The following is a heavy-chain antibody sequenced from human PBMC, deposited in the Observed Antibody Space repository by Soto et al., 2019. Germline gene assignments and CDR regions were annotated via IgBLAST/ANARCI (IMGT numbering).Heavy chain of an antibody. CDR2: ISSSSSTI. D-gene: IGHD6-6*01. CDR3: ARGGSKDSSSFLPYYGMDV. V-gene: IGHV3-48*01. J-gene: IGHJ6*02. CDR1: GFTFSSYS. Sequence: PGGSLRLSCAASGFTFSSYSMNWVRQAPGKGLEWVSYISSSSSTIYYADSVKGRFTISRDNSKNTLYLQMNSLRAEDTAVYYCARGGSKDSSSFLPYYGMDVWGQGTTVTVSS.